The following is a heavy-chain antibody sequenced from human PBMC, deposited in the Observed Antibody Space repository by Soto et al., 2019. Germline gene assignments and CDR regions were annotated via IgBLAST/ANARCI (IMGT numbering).Heavy chain of an antibody. CDR3: AKYCSSVSCSYFHY. V-gene: IGHV3-23*01. D-gene: IGHD2-2*01. Sequence: EVQLLESGGGLVQPGGSLRLSCAASGFTFETYGMSWVRQAPGKGLEWVSGISGSGGSTYYADSVKGRFTISRDNSKNTLYLQMNSLRAEDTAVYYCAKYCSSVSCSYFHYWGQGPLVTVSS. CDR2: ISGSGGST. CDR1: GFTFETYG. J-gene: IGHJ4*02.